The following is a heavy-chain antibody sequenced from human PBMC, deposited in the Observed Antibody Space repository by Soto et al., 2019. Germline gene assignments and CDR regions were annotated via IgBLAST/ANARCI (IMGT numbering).Heavy chain of an antibody. V-gene: IGHV4-30-2*01. D-gene: IGHD3-22*01. CDR2: IYHSGST. CDR3: ARVPIYYYDSSGYYERYFDY. CDR1: GGSISSGGYS. Sequence: TLSLTCAVSGGSISSGGYSWSWIRQPPGKGLEWIGYIYHSGSTYYNPSLKSRVTISVDRSKNQFSLKLSSATAADTAVYYCARVPIYYYDSSGYYERYFDYWGQGTLVTVSS. J-gene: IGHJ4*02.